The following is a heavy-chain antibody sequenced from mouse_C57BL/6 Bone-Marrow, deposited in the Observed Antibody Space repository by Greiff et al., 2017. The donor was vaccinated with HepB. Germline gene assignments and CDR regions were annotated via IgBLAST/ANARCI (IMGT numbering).Heavy chain of an antibody. V-gene: IGHV1-12*01. J-gene: IGHJ4*01. CDR1: GYTFTSYN. CDR3: ARWGYGNSYYYAMDY. D-gene: IGHD2-10*02. Sequence: ESGAELVRPGASVKMSCKASGYTFTSYNMHWVKQTPRQGLEWIGAIYPGNGDTSYNQKFKGKATLTVDKSSSTAYMQLSSLTSEDSAVYFCARWGYGNSYYYAMDYWGQGTSVTVSS. CDR2: IYPGNGDT.